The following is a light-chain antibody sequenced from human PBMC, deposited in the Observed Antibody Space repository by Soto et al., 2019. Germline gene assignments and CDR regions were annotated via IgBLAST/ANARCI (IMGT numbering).Light chain of an antibody. Sequence: QSVLTQPPSVSGAPGQRVTISCTGSSSNIGAGYDVHWYQRLPGAAPKLLIYGNTNRPSAVPDRFSGSKSGTSASLAITGLQAEDEAAYYCQSYDFTLSVVVFGGGTKVTVL. V-gene: IGLV1-40*01. CDR2: GNT. J-gene: IGLJ2*01. CDR3: QSYDFTLSVVV. CDR1: SSNIGAGYD.